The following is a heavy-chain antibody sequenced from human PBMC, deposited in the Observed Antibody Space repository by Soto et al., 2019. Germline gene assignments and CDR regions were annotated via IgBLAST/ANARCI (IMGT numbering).Heavy chain of an antibody. Sequence: GGSLRLSCAASGFTFSSYAMHWVRQAPGKGLEWVAVISYDGSNKYYADSVKGRFTISRDNSKNTLYLQMNSLRAEDTAVYYCAKEKDTATLYYFDYWGQGTLVTVSS. D-gene: IGHD5-18*01. CDR3: AKEKDTATLYYFDY. V-gene: IGHV3-30-3*01. CDR2: ISYDGSNK. CDR1: GFTFSSYA. J-gene: IGHJ4*02.